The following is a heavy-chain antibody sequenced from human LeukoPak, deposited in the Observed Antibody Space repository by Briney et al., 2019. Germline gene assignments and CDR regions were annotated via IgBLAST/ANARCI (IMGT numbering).Heavy chain of an antibody. D-gene: IGHD1-1*01. CDR1: GFTVSSNY. J-gene: IGHJ4*02. Sequence: PGGSLRLSCAASGFTVSSNYMSWVRQAPGKGLEWVSVIYSGGSTYYADSVKGRFTISRDNSKNTLYLQMNSLRAEDTAVYYCARARWNANFAYWGRGTLVTVSS. CDR3: ARARWNANFAY. CDR2: IYSGGST. V-gene: IGHV3-66*01.